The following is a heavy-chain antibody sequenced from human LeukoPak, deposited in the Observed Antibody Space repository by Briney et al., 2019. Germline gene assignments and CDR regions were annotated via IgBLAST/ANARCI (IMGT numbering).Heavy chain of an antibody. Sequence: KPSETLSLTCAVSGYSISSGYYCGWIRQPPGKGLEWIGNSYHSGSTFYNPSRNIPVTISVDTSKHHFSLKLTPVTAADTAVYYCARLAGGYCSSTSCHDFDYWGQGTLVTVSS. CDR2: SYHSGST. V-gene: IGHV4-38-2*01. CDR1: GYSISSGYY. D-gene: IGHD2-2*01. CDR3: ARLAGGYCSSTSCHDFDY. J-gene: IGHJ4*02.